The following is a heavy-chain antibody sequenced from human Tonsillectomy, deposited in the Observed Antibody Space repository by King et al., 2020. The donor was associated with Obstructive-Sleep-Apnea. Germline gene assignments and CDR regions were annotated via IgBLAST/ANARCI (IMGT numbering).Heavy chain of an antibody. CDR2: INPHSGDT. CDR1: GYTFTAYL. CDR3: ATFSSSSHFDY. Sequence: VQLVESGAEVKKPGASVKVSRKASGYTFTAYLMHWVRQAPGQGLEWMGWINPHSGDTNFLQKFQGRVTMTRDKSISTAYMELTRLRSGDTAVYYCATFSSSSHFDYWGQGTLVTVSS. J-gene: IGHJ4*02. D-gene: IGHD3-3*01. V-gene: IGHV1-2*02.